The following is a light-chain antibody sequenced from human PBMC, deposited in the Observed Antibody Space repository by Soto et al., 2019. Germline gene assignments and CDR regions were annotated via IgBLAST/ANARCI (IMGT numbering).Light chain of an antibody. CDR1: SSDVGSHNR. CDR3: SSYTSSSTYV. J-gene: IGLJ1*01. CDR2: DVS. Sequence: QSALTQPPSVSGSPGQSVTISCTGSSSDVGSHNRVSWYQQPPGTAPKLMIYDVSNRPSGVPDRFSGSKSGNTASLTISGLQAEAEADYYCSSYTSSSTYVFGTGTKLTVL. V-gene: IGLV2-18*02.